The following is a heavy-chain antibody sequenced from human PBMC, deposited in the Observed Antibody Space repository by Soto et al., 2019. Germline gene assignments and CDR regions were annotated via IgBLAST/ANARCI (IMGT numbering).Heavy chain of an antibody. CDR2: IYYSGST. CDR1: GGSISSGGYY. CDR3: ARGVVRGVYYYYYGMDV. V-gene: IGHV4-31*03. Sequence: QVPLQESGPGLVKPSQTLSLTCTVSGGSISSGGYYWSWIRQHPGKGLEWIGYIYYSGSTYYNPSLKSRVTISVDTSKNQFSLKLSSVTAADTAVYYCARGVVRGVYYYYYGMDVWGQGTTVTVSS. J-gene: IGHJ6*02. D-gene: IGHD3-10*01.